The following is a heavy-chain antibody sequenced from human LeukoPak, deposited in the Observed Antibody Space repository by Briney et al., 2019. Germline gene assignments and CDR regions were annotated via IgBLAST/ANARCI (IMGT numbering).Heavy chain of an antibody. Sequence: ASVKVSCKASGYTFTSYGISWVRQAPGQGLEWMGWISAYNGNTNYAQKLQGRVTMTTDTSTSAAYMELRSLRSDDTAVYYCAKDTAMVIGGYYYGMDVWGQGTTVIVSS. CDR1: GYTFTSYG. CDR2: ISAYNGNT. J-gene: IGHJ6*02. CDR3: AKDTAMVIGGYYYGMDV. D-gene: IGHD5-18*01. V-gene: IGHV1-18*01.